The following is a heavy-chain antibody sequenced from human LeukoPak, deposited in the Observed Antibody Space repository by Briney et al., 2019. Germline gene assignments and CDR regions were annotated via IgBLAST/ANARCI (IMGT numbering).Heavy chain of an antibody. Sequence: TTDYAAPVKGRFTISRDDSKNTLYLQMNSLKTEDTAVYYCTTGSYYDSSGYYYYYYYMDVWGKGTTVTVSS. J-gene: IGHJ6*03. D-gene: IGHD3-22*01. V-gene: IGHV3-15*01. CDR2: TT. CDR3: TTGSYYDSSGYYYYYYYMDV.